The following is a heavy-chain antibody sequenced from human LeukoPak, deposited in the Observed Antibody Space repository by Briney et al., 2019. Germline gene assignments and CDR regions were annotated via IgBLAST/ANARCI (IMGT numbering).Heavy chain of an antibody. D-gene: IGHD5-18*01. J-gene: IGHJ4*02. Sequence: SETLSLTCTVSGGSISSGSYYWSWIRQPAGKGLEWIGYIYHSGSTYYNPSLKSRVTISVDRSKNQFSLKLSSVTAADTAVYYCAREKGIQLWYTFDYWGQGTLVTVSS. V-gene: IGHV4-30-2*01. CDR1: GGSISSGSYY. CDR2: IYHSGST. CDR3: AREKGIQLWYTFDY.